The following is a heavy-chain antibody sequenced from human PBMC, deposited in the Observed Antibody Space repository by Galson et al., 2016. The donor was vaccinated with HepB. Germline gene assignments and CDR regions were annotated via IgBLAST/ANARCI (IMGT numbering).Heavy chain of an antibody. CDR3: ARDSPGIGQFYYYYYGMDV. D-gene: IGHD1-14*01. V-gene: IGHV3-48*02. CDR2: ISSSSSTI. CDR1: GFTFSSYS. Sequence: SLRLSCAASGFTFSSYSMNWVRQAPGEGLEWVSYISSSSSTIYYADSAKGRFTISRDNAKDSLYLQMNSLRDEDTAVYYCARDSPGIGQFYYYYYGMDVWGQGTTVTVSS. J-gene: IGHJ6*02.